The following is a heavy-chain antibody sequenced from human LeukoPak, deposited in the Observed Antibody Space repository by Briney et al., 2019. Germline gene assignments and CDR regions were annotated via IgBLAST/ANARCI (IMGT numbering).Heavy chain of an antibody. CDR1: GGSISSSSYY. D-gene: IGHD3-3*01. V-gene: IGHV4-39*01. CDR3: ARLEWQRTFDY. Sequence: SETLSLTCTVSGGSISSSSYYWGWIRQPPGKGLEWIGSIDYSGCTYYHPSLKSRVTISVDTSKNQFSLKLSSVTAADTAVYYCARLEWQRTFDYWGQGTLVTVSS. CDR2: IDYSGCT. J-gene: IGHJ4*02.